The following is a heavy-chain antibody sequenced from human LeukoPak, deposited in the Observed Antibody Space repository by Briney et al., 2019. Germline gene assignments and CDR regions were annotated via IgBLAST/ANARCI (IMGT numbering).Heavy chain of an antibody. J-gene: IGHJ4*02. D-gene: IGHD3-22*01. CDR3: ARAPRDSNGYYMRSFDS. Sequence: HSETLSLTCSVSGYSISSDCYWAWIRQPPGQGLEWIGGIYHSGYTYYYPSLKSRVTLSVDTSKNQFSLRLSSVTAADTAVYYCARAPRDSNGYYMRSFDSWGQGTLVIVSS. CDR2: IYHSGYT. CDR1: GYSISSDCY. V-gene: IGHV4-38-2*02.